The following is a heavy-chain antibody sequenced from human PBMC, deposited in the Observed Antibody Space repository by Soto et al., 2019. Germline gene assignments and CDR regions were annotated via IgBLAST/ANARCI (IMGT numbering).Heavy chain of an antibody. CDR2: ISAYNGNT. CDR3: AKGHLHYGDYVWFDP. J-gene: IGHJ5*02. CDR1: GYTFTSYG. V-gene: IGHV1-18*01. Sequence: GASVKVSCKASGYTFTSYGISWVRQASGQGLEWMGWISAYNGNTNYAQKFQGRVTMTTDTSTSTAYMELRSLRSDDTAVYYCAKGHLHYGDYVWFDPWGQGTLVTVSS. D-gene: IGHD4-17*01.